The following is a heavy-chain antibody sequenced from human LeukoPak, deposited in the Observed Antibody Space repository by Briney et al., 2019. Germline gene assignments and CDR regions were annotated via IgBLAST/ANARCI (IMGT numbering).Heavy chain of an antibody. V-gene: IGHV3-30*02. Sequence: GGSLRLSCAASGFTFSSYGMHWVRQAPGKGLEWVAFIRYDGSNKYYADSVKGRFTISRDNSKSTLYPQMNSLRAEDTAVYYCAKIQLWLQTDAFDIWGQGTMVTVSS. CDR3: AKIQLWLQTDAFDI. D-gene: IGHD5-18*01. J-gene: IGHJ3*02. CDR2: IRYDGSNK. CDR1: GFTFSSYG.